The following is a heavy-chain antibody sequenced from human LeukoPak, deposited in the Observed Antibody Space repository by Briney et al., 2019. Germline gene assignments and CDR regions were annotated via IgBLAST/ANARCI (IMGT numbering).Heavy chain of an antibody. CDR3: TRLHSSSWDYYYFDY. CDR2: IRSKANSYAT. J-gene: IGHJ4*02. CDR1: GFTFGDYA. D-gene: IGHD6-13*01. Sequence: PGGSLRLSCTASGFTFGDYAMSWVRQAPGKGLEWVGRIRSKANSYATAYAASVKGRFTISRDDSKNTAYLQMNSLKTEDTAVYYCTRLHSSSWDYYYFDYWGQGTLVTVSS. V-gene: IGHV3-73*01.